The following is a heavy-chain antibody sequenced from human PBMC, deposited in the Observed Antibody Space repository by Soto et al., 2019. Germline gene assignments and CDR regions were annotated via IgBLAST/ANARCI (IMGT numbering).Heavy chain of an antibody. V-gene: IGHV1-69*12. D-gene: IGHD2-2*01. J-gene: IGHJ6*02. Sequence: QVQLVQSGAEVKKPGSSVKVSCKASGGTFSSYAISWVRQAHGQGLEWMGGIIPIFGTANYAQKFQGRVTITADESTSTAYMELSSLRSEDTAVYYCARDVGYCISTSCVSGYYYGMDVWGQGTTVTVSS. CDR3: ARDVGYCISTSCVSGYYYGMDV. CDR2: IIPIFGTA. CDR1: GGTFSSYA.